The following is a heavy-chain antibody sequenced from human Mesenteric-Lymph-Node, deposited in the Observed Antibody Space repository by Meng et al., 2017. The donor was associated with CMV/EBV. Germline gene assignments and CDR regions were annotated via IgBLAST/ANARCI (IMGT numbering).Heavy chain of an antibody. D-gene: IGHD1-26*01. J-gene: IGHJ4*02. CDR1: GFTFSNAW. Sequence: ASGFTFSNAWMSWVRQDPGKGLEWVGRIKSKTDGGTTDYAAPVKGRFTISRDDSKNTLYLQMNSLKTEDTAVYYCTTDPSGSYGGDYWGQGTLVTVSS. CDR2: IKSKTDGGTT. V-gene: IGHV3-15*01. CDR3: TTDPSGSYGGDY.